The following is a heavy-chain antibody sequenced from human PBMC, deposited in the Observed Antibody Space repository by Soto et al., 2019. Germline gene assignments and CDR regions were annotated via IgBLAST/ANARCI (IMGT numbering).Heavy chain of an antibody. CDR1: GFTFSNYD. CDR3: PKVRRGVMDA. V-gene: IGHV3-23*01. Sequence: EVQLLESGGGLVQPGGSLRLSCAASGFTFSNYDMSWVRQAPGKGLEWVSAVSESGRSTYYADSVKGHFTIFRDNSKNTLYMQMNSLRAEETAIYLCPKVRRGVMDALGQGTTVTVSS. D-gene: IGHD3-10*01. CDR2: VSESGRST. J-gene: IGHJ6*02.